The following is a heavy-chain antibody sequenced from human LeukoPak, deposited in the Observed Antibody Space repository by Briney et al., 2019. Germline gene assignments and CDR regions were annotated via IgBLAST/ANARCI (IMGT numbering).Heavy chain of an antibody. J-gene: IGHJ6*02. D-gene: IGHD6-13*01. CDR1: GGTFSNHA. V-gene: IGHV1-69*01. Sequence: SVKVSCKASGGTFSNHAFSWVRQAPGQGLEWMGGIIPIDDSTNYVQKFQNRVMITADEATNIIYMELGSLKSEDTAEYYCARHSGHSSWYYGLDVWGQGTTVIVSS. CDR2: IIPIDDST. CDR3: ARHSGHSSWYYGLDV.